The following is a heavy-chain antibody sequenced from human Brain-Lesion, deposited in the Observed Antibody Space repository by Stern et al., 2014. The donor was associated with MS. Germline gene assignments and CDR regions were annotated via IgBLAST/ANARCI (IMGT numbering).Heavy chain of an antibody. D-gene: IGHD4-17*01. V-gene: IGHV4-39*01. CDR1: GGSINTNNYY. J-gene: IGHJ4*02. Sequence: QVQLVQSGPGLVKPSETLSLTCTVSGGSINTNNYYWGWIRQPPGKGLEWIGNIYSSGSTFYSPSLKSRVTMSVDTSKKQFSLKLSSVTAADTAVYYCARTGDDFGDYSLSYWGQGTLVTVSS. CDR3: ARTGDDFGDYSLSY. CDR2: IYSSGST.